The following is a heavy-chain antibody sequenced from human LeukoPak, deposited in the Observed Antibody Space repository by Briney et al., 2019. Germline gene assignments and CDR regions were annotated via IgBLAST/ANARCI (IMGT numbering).Heavy chain of an antibody. CDR3: ARGRGGVQFDP. J-gene: IGHJ5*02. CDR1: GGSFSGYY. CDR2: INHSGST. Sequence: SETLSLTCAVYGGSFSGYYWSWIRQPPGKGLEWIGEINHSGSTNYNPSLKSRVTISVDRSKNQFSLKLSSVTAADTAVYYCARGRGGVQFDPWGQGTLVTVSS. V-gene: IGHV4-34*01. D-gene: IGHD3-10*01.